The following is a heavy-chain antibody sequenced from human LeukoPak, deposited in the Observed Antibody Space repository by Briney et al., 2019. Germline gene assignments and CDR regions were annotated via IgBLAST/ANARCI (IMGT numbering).Heavy chain of an antibody. Sequence: PGGSLRLSCAASGFTVSSNYVSWVRQAPGKGLEWVSVICSGGSTYYADSVKGRFTISRDNSKNTLYLQMNSLRAEDTAVYYCARRDGDPVDAFDIWGQGTMVTVSS. J-gene: IGHJ3*02. CDR2: ICSGGST. D-gene: IGHD4-17*01. CDR1: GFTVSSNY. V-gene: IGHV3-53*01. CDR3: ARRDGDPVDAFDI.